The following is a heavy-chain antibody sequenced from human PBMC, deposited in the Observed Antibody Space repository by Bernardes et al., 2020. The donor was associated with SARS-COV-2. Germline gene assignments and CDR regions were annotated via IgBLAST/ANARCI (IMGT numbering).Heavy chain of an antibody. CDR1: GFTFSSYS. CDR3: AREVDVVVPAAIHRSRWYYYYMDV. Sequence: GGSLRLSCAASGFTFSSYSMNWVRQAPGKGLEWVSSISSSSSYIYYADSVKGRFTISRDNAKNSLYLQMNSLRAEDTAVYYCAREVDVVVPAAIHRSRWYYYYMDVWGKGTTVTVSS. D-gene: IGHD2-2*02. J-gene: IGHJ6*03. CDR2: ISSSSSYI. V-gene: IGHV3-21*01.